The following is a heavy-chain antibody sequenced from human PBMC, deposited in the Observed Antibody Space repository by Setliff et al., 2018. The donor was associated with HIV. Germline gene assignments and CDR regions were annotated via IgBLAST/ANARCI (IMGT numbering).Heavy chain of an antibody. CDR2: IYSGGST. Sequence: GGSLRLSCAASGFTVSGSYMSWVRQAPGKGLEWVSTIYSGGSTYHADSVKGRFTLSRDTSKNTLLLQMSTLRPEDTAVYYCARVRLYNTALDFWGQGTLVTVSS. J-gene: IGHJ4*02. V-gene: IGHV3-66*02. CDR1: GFTVSGSY. CDR3: ARVRLYNTALDF. D-gene: IGHD3-3*01.